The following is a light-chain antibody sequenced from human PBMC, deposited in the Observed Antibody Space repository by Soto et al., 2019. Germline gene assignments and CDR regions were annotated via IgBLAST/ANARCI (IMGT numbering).Light chain of an antibody. J-gene: IGKJ1*01. CDR2: DAS. CDR1: QNIGTW. CDR3: QQYATYSPST. V-gene: IGKV1-5*01. Sequence: DIQLTQSPSTLSASMGDRVTITCRASQNIGTWLAWYQHRPGEGPKLLIHDASTLESGVPSRFSGGGSATEFSLTINSLESGDSGTYHCQQYATYSPSTFGQGTTVEIK.